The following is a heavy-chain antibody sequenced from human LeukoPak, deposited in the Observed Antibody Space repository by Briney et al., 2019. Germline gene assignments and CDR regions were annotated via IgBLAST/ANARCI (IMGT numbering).Heavy chain of an antibody. CDR2: IYYSGST. CDR1: GGSISSHY. J-gene: IGHJ4*02. Sequence: SETLSLTCTVSGGSISSHYWSWIRQPPGKGLEWIGYIYYSGSTNYNPSLKSRVTISVDTSKNQFSLKLSSVTAADTAVYYCAREDSGSYYFDYWGQGTLVTVSS. CDR3: AREDSGSYYFDY. D-gene: IGHD1-26*01. V-gene: IGHV4-59*11.